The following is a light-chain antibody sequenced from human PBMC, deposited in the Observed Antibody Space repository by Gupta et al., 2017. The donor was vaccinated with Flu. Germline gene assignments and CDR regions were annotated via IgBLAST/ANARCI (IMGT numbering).Light chain of an antibody. J-gene: IGKJ4*01. V-gene: IGKV1-9*01. Sequence: SFLSASVGDRVTITCRASQGIARYLAWYQQRSGKAPKLLIYGASTLRSGVPSRFSGSGSGTDFTLTINSLQPEDFATYYCLNLHSNIAFSFGGGTKVEI. CDR2: GAS. CDR3: LNLHSNIAFS. CDR1: QGIARY.